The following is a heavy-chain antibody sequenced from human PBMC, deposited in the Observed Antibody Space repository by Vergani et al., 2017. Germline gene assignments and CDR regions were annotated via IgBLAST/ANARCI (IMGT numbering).Heavy chain of an antibody. CDR1: GYTFTAYY. CDR2: INPNSGGT. J-gene: IGHJ6*02. V-gene: IGHV1-2*02. D-gene: IGHD5-12*01. Sequence: QVQLVQSGTEVKKPGASVKVSCKASGYTFTAYYMYWVRQAPGQGLEWMGWINPNSGGTNYAQKFQGRVTMTRDTSISTAYMELSRLRSDDTAVYYCAREDIVATIAYYYYGMDVWGQGTTVTVSS. CDR3: AREDIVATIAYYYYGMDV.